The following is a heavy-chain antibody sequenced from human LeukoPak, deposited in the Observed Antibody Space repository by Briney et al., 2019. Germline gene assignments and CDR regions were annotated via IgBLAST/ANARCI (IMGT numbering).Heavy chain of an antibody. CDR2: IYYGGST. V-gene: IGHV4-59*11. CDR3: ARALRYFDWLPSKYNWFDP. Sequence: PSETLSLTCTVSGGSISSHYWSWIRQPPGKGLEWIGYIYYGGSTNYNPSLKSRVTISVDTSKNQFSLKLSSVTAADTAVYYCARALRYFDWLPSKYNWFDPWGQGTLVTVSS. CDR1: GGSISSHY. D-gene: IGHD3-9*01. J-gene: IGHJ5*02.